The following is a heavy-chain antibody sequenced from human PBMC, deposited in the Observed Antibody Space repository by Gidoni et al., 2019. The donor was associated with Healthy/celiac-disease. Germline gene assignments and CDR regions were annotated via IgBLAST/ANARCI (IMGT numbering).Heavy chain of an antibody. D-gene: IGHD3-3*01. CDR2: ISYDGSNK. CDR3: ARDRGFIGVAHYYYYGMDV. J-gene: IGHJ6*02. Sequence: QVQLVETGGGVGQPGRYPRLSCAASGFPFSRCARQWVRQAPGKGLEWVAVISYDGSNKYYAYSVKGRFTISRDNSKNTLYLQMNSLRAEDTAVYYCARDRGFIGVAHYYYYGMDVWGQGTTVTVSS. V-gene: IGHV3-30-3*01. CDR1: GFPFSRCA.